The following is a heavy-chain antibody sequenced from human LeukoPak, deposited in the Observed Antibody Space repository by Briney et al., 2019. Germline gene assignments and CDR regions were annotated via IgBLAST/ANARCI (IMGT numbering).Heavy chain of an antibody. D-gene: IGHD2-8*01. Sequence: SETLSLTCTVSGGSISSYDWSWIRQPAGKGLEWIGRIYTSGRTNYNPSLKSRVTISADKSKKQFSLKLSSVTAADTAVYYYARDLMEAFDYWGQGTLVTVSS. CDR3: ARDLMEAFDY. CDR2: IYTSGRT. V-gene: IGHV4-4*07. CDR1: GGSISSYD. J-gene: IGHJ4*02.